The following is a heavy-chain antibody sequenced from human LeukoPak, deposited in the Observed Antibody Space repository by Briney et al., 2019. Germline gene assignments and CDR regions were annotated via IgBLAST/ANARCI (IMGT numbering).Heavy chain of an antibody. CDR3: ARGSWEGWELQPMYAFDI. D-gene: IGHD1-26*01. V-gene: IGHV1-2*02. CDR2: INPNSGGT. CDR1: GYTFTGYY. J-gene: IGHJ3*02. Sequence: EASVTVSCKASGYTFTGYYMHWVRQAPGQGLEWMGWINPNSGGTNYAQKFQGRVTMTRDTSISTAYMELSRLRSDDTAVYYCARGSWEGWELQPMYAFDIWGQGTMVTVSS.